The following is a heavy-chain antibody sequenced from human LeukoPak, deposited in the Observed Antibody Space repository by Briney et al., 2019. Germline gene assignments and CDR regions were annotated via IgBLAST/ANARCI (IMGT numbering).Heavy chain of an antibody. CDR1: SDTFTGFY. V-gene: IGHV1-2*02. Sequence: ASVKVSCTGSSDTFTGFYIHWVRQAPGQGLEWMGWINPDSGGTNSAQQFQGRVTLTRDTSISTAYLELSRLRLDDTAVYYCASLYASDWYGNNWGRGSLVIVSP. CDR2: INPDSGGT. J-gene: IGHJ4*02. D-gene: IGHD6-19*01. CDR3: ASLYASDWYGNN.